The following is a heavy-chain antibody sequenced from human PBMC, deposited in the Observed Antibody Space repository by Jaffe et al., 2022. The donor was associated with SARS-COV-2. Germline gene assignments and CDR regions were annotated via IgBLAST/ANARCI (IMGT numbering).Heavy chain of an antibody. CDR1: GGSISSYY. CDR3: ARHVPTYYYDSSGSNGMDV. CDR2: IYYSGST. V-gene: IGHV4-59*08. Sequence: QVQLQESGPGLVKPSETLSLTCTVSGGSISSYYWSWIRQPPGKGLEWIGYIYYSGSTNYNPSLKSRVTISVDTSKNQFSLKLSSVTAADTAVYYCARHVPTYYYDSSGSNGMDVWGQGTTVTVSS. D-gene: IGHD3-22*01. J-gene: IGHJ6*02.